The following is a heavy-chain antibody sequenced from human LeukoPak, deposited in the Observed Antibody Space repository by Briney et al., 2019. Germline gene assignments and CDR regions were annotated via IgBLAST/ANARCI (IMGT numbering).Heavy chain of an antibody. CDR2: ISSSSIYK. CDR1: GFTFSSYS. D-gene: IGHD3-10*01. V-gene: IGHV3-21*01. Sequence: GGSLRLSCAASGFTFSSYSMNWVRQAPGKGLEWVSSISSSSIYKYFADSVKGRFTISRDNAKSSLYLQVNSLRAEDTAVYYCARDGITMRILEYWGQGTLVTVSS. J-gene: IGHJ4*02. CDR3: ARDGITMRILEY.